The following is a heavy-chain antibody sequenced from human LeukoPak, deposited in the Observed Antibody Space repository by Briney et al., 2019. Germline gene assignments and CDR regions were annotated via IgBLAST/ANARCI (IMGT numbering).Heavy chain of an antibody. CDR1: GFTVSTHW. CDR2: IRIDGSDT. J-gene: IGHJ5*02. Sequence: GGSLRLSCEASGFTVSTHWMHWVRQAPGKGLVWVSLIRIDGSDTDYADSVRGRFTTSRDNAKNVVYLQMDSLRVEDTAIYYCARDRGEGTPLDPWGQRTLVTVSS. V-gene: IGHV3-74*01. CDR3: ARDRGEGTPLDP.